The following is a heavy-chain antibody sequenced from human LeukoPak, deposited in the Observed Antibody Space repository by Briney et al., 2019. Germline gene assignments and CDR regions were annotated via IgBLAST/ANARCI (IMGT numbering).Heavy chain of an antibody. CDR2: ISWNSGSI. CDR1: GFTFDDSG. CDR3: ALPRHYYHRSGYPGHY. Sequence: TGGSLRLSCAASGFTFDDSGMHWVRQAPGKGLEWVSGISWNSGSIGYADSVNGRFTISRDNGKNSLYLQMNSLRVDDTAVFYCALPRHYYHRSGYPGHYWGQGPLVTVSS. J-gene: IGHJ4*02. V-gene: IGHV3-9*01. D-gene: IGHD3-22*01.